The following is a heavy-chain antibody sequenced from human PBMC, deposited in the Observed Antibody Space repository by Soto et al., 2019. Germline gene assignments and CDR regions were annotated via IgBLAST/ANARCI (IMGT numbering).Heavy chain of an antibody. CDR2: IIPILGIA. V-gene: IGHV1-69*02. D-gene: IGHD6-6*01. CDR1: GGTFSSYT. J-gene: IGHJ5*02. CDR3: AREGIAARPYNWFDP. Sequence: QVQLVQSGAEVKKPGSSVNVSCKASGGTFSSYTISWVRQAPGQGLEWMGRIIPILGIANYAQKFQGRVTITADKSTSTAYMELSSLRSEDTAVYYCAREGIAARPYNWFDPWGQGTLVTVSS.